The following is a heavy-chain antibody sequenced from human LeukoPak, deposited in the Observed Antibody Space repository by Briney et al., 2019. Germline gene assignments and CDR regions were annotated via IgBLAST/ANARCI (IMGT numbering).Heavy chain of an antibody. CDR2: IYYSGST. CDR1: GGSISSYY. Sequence: SETLSLTCTVSGGSISSYYWSWIRQPPGKGLEWIGYIYYSGSTSYNPSLKSRVTISVDTSSNQFSLMLSSVTAADTAVYYCARGTKTGYTGYDWNFWGQGSLVTVSS. V-gene: IGHV4-59*01. D-gene: IGHD5-12*01. J-gene: IGHJ4*02. CDR3: ARGTKTGYTGYDWNF.